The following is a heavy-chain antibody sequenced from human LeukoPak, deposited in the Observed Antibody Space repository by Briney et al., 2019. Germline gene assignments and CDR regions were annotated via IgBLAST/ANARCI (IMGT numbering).Heavy chain of an antibody. J-gene: IGHJ6*03. CDR2: IYYSGST. V-gene: IGHV4-59*01. Sequence: SETLSLTCTVSGGSISSYYWSWIRQPPGKGLEWIGYIYYSGSTNYNPSLKSRVTISVDTSKKQISLKLSSVTAADTAVYYCARYVHYDFWSGYYDYYMDVWGKGTTVTVSS. CDR1: GGSISSYY. CDR3: ARYVHYDFWSGYYDYYMDV. D-gene: IGHD3-3*01.